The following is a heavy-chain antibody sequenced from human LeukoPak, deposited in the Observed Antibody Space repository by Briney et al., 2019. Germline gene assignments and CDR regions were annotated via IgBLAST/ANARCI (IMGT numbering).Heavy chain of an antibody. CDR2: IYYSRNT. CDR1: GGSISSGSYY. D-gene: IGHD6-19*01. CDR3: ARGSWYSSGVWPVFDH. J-gene: IGHJ4*02. V-gene: IGHV4-61*01. Sequence: SETLSLTCSVSGGSISSGSYYWSWIRQPPGKGLEWIGYIYYSRNTNYNPSLKSRVTISVDTSKNQFSLKVTSATAADTAVYYCARGSWYSSGVWPVFDHWGQGTLITVSS.